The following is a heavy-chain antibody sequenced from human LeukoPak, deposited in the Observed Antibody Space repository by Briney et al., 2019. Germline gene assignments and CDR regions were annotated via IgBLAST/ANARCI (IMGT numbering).Heavy chain of an antibody. J-gene: IGHJ4*02. V-gene: IGHV3-23*01. CDR2: ISGSGGST. D-gene: IGHD6-6*01. CDR1: GFTFSSYA. CDR3: AKVVYSSSWDYFDY. Sequence: GGSLRLSCAASGFTFSSYAMGWVRQAPGKGLEWVSAISGSGGSTYYADSVKGRFTISRDNSKNTLYLQMNSLRAEDTAVYHCAKVVYSSSWDYFDYWGQGTLVTVSS.